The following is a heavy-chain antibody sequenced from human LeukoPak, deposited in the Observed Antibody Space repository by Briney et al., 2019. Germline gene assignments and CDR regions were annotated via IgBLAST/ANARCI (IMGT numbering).Heavy chain of an antibody. Sequence: GGSLRLSCAASGFIFSSYAMSWVRQAPGKGLEWVSVISASGGTTYYADSVKGRFTISRDNSKNTLYLQMNSLRAEDTAAYYCAKTITGSYFRLDYWGQGTLVTVSS. V-gene: IGHV3-23*01. D-gene: IGHD3-10*01. J-gene: IGHJ4*02. CDR2: ISASGGTT. CDR1: GFIFSSYA. CDR3: AKTITGSYFRLDY.